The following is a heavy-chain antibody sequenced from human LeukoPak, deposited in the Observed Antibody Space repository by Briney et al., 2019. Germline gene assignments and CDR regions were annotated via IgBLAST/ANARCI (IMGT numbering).Heavy chain of an antibody. CDR3: ARVPDNWFDP. Sequence: SVKVSCKASGGTFSSYAMSWVRQAPGQGLEWMGGIIPIFGTANYAQKFQGRVTITADESTSTAYMELSSLRSEDTAVYYCARVPDNWFDPWGQGTLVTVSS. CDR2: IIPIFGTA. CDR1: GGTFSSYA. V-gene: IGHV1-69*13. J-gene: IGHJ5*02. D-gene: IGHD2-2*01.